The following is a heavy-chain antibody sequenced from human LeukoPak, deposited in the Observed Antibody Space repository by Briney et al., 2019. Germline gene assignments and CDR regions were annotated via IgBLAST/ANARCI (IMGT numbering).Heavy chain of an antibody. D-gene: IGHD6-13*01. CDR3: ARGVAAARI. CDR1: GGSINVFY. Sequence: PSETLSLTCTVSGGSINVFYWSWIRQPAGKGLQWIGRISTSGNTDYNPSLKSRVTMSVDTSKNQFSLKLTSVTAADTAVYYCARGVAAARIWGQGTLVTVSS. V-gene: IGHV4-4*07. CDR2: ISTSGNT. J-gene: IGHJ4*02.